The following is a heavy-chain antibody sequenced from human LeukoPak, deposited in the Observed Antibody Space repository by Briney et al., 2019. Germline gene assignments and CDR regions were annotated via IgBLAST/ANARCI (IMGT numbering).Heavy chain of an antibody. D-gene: IGHD3-22*01. Sequence: VGSLRLSCAASGFTLSDYLMSWVRPAPRKGREWVAKMDQDGSDKNYVGSVKGGFKISRDDAKNSLYLQMNSLRAEDTAVYYCARPYDSSGYFMDVWGQGTTVTVSS. V-gene: IGHV3-7*01. CDR3: ARPYDSSGYFMDV. J-gene: IGHJ6*02. CDR2: MDQDGSDK. CDR1: GFTLSDYL.